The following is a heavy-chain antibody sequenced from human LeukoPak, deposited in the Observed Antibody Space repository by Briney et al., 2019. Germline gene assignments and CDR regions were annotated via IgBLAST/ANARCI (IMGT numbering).Heavy chain of an antibody. CDR1: GYTFTSYD. D-gene: IGHD3-10*01. V-gene: IGHV1-8*01. J-gene: IGHJ5*02. Sequence: GASVKVSCKASGYTFTSYDINWVRQAPGQGVEGMGWMNPNSGNTDYAQKFQGRVTMTRKNSIRTAYMEVSRLRCEDTAVYYCARLADYYYGSGSYYDGGGGFDPWGQGTLVTVSS. CDR3: ARLADYYYGSGSYYDGGGGFDP. CDR2: MNPNSGNT.